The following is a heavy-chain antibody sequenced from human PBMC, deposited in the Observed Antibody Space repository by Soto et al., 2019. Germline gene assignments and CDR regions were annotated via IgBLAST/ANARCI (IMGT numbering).Heavy chain of an antibody. CDR3: ASPYCDSSGWGFDAFDI. CDR2: INPNSGGT. J-gene: IGHJ3*02. Sequence: ASVKVSCKASGYTFTGYYMHWVRQAPGQGLEWMGWINPNSGGTNYAQKFQGRVTMTRDTSISTAYMELSRLRSDDTAVYYCASPYCDSSGWGFDAFDICGQGTMVTVS. D-gene: IGHD3-22*01. CDR1: GYTFTGYY. V-gene: IGHV1-2*02.